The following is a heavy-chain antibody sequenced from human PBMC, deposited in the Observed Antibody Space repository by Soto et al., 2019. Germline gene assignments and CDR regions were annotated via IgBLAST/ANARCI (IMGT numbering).Heavy chain of an antibody. D-gene: IGHD6-13*01. CDR2: ISGSGGSS. CDR1: GFAFSTYA. J-gene: IGHJ6*02. Sequence: PGGSLRLSCAAAGFAFSTYAMTWVRQAPGKGLEWVSVISGSGGSSDYAASVKGRFTISRDNSKNTIFLQMNGLRAEDTAVYYCAKVTKRAAAGRYEYYKYGMDVWGQGTTVTVSS. CDR3: AKVTKRAAAGRYEYYKYGMDV. V-gene: IGHV3-23*01.